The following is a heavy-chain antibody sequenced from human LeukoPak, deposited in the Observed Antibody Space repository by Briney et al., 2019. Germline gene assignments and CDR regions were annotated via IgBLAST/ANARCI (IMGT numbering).Heavy chain of an antibody. CDR2: ISSSSSTI. D-gene: IGHD3-3*01. Sequence: GGSLRLSCAASGFTFSSSSMSWVRQAPGKGLEWVSYISSSSSTIYYADSVKGRFTISRDNAKNSLYLQMNSLRAEDTAVYYCARANTPYYDFWSGYRHDAFDIWGQGTMVTVSS. V-gene: IGHV3-48*01. J-gene: IGHJ3*02. CDR3: ARANTPYYDFWSGYRHDAFDI. CDR1: GFTFSSSS.